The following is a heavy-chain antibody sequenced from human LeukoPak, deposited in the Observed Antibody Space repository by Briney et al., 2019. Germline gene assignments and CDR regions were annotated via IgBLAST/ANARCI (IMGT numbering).Heavy chain of an antibody. CDR2: ISSRSTYI. Sequence: GGSLRLSCAASGFTFSTYIMHWVRQAPGKGLEWVSSISSRSTYIYYGDSVKGRFTISRDNARNSLYLQMNSLGAEDTALYYCAREAYINYYFDYWGQGTLVTVSS. D-gene: IGHD4-11*01. CDR1: GFTFSTYI. J-gene: IGHJ4*02. V-gene: IGHV3-21*01. CDR3: AREAYINYYFDY.